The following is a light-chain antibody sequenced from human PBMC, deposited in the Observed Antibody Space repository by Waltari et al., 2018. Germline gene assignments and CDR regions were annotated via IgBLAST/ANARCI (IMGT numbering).Light chain of an antibody. CDR3: SSYTSSSTV. J-gene: IGLJ2*01. CDR1: SSDV. Sequence: QSALTQPASVSGSPGQSITISCTGTSSDVVSWYQQHPGKAPKLMIYEVTNRPSGVSNRFSGSKAGNTASLTISGRQAEDEADYYCSSYTSSSTVYGGGTKLTVL. V-gene: IGLV2-14*01. CDR2: EVT.